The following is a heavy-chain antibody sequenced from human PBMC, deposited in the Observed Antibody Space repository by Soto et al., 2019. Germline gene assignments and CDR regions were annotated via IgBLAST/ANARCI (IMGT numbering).Heavy chain of an antibody. CDR1: GYTFTSYY. D-gene: IGHD3-22*01. V-gene: IGHV1-46*01. J-gene: IGHJ4*02. Sequence: ASVKVSCKASGYTFTSYYMHWVRQAPGQGLEWMGIINPSGGSTSYAQKFQGRVTMTRDTSTSTVYMELSSLRSEDTAVYYCAKDRVPNVSSGYYSILTDSWGQGTVVNAPQ. CDR2: INPSGGST. CDR3: AKDRVPNVSSGYYSILTDS.